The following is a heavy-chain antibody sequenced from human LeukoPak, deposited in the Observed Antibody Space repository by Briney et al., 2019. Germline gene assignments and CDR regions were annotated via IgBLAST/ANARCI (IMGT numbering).Heavy chain of an antibody. D-gene: IGHD3-3*01. CDR2: ISYDGSNK. V-gene: IGHV3-30-3*01. CDR3: ARSFGVVTEPDY. J-gene: IGHJ4*02. Sequence: GRSLRLSCAASGFTFSSYAMHWVRQAPGKGLEWVAVISYDGSNKYYADSVKGRFTISRDNSKNTLYLQMNSLRAEDTAVYYCARSFGVVTEPDYWGQGTLATVSS. CDR1: GFTFSSYA.